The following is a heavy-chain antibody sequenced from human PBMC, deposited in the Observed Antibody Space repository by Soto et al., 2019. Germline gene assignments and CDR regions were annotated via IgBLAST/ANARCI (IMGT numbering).Heavy chain of an antibody. J-gene: IGHJ3*02. D-gene: IGHD2-15*01. Sequence: VQSGAEVKKPGASVKVSCKASGDTFISSGISWVRQAPGQGLEWMGWISGYKGDTNYAQKFQGRVTLTTDTSTSTAYMELRRLTPGDTAIYYCARIEYCSGGNCYSAFDIWGQGTLVTVSS. CDR2: ISGYKGDT. CDR1: GDTFISSG. CDR3: ARIEYCSGGNCYSAFDI. V-gene: IGHV1-18*01.